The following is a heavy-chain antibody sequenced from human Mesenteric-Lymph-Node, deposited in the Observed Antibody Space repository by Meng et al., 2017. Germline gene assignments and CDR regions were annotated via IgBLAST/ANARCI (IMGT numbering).Heavy chain of an antibody. CDR3: ARGYYDSSGYGYWYFDL. CDR1: GGSISSSNW. CDR2: IYHSGST. J-gene: IGHJ2*01. V-gene: IGHV4-4*02. Sequence: QVQRQESGPGLVKPSGTLSLTCAVSGGSISSSNWWSWVRQPPGKGLEWIGEIYHSGSTNYNPSLKSRVTISVDTSKNQFSLKLSSVTAADTAVYYCARGYYDSSGYGYWYFDLWGRGTLVTVSS. D-gene: IGHD3-22*01.